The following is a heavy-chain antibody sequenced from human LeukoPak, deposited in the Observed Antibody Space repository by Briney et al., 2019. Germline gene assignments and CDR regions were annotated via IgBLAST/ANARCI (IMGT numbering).Heavy chain of an antibody. J-gene: IGHJ6*03. V-gene: IGHV4-39*07. CDR2: IYYSGST. CDR1: GGSISSSNFY. Sequence: SETLSLTCTVSGGSISSSNFYWGWIRQPPGKGLEWIATIYYSGSTYYNPSLKSRVTISVDTSKNQFSLKLSSVTAADTAVYYCARGLKVQKYYYYYMDVWGKGTTVTVSS. CDR3: ARGLKVQKYYYYYMDV.